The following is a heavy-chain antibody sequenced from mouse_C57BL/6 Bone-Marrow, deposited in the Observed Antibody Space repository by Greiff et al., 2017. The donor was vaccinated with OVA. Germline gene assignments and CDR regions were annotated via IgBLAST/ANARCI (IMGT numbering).Heavy chain of an antibody. D-gene: IGHD1-1*01. J-gene: IGHJ3*01. CDR2: ISSGSSTI. CDR3: ASLYYYGSSYVWFAY. CDR1: GFTFSDYG. V-gene: IGHV5-17*01. Sequence: EVMLVESGGGLVKPGGSLKLSCAASGFTFSDYGMHWVRQAPEKGLEWVAYISSGSSTIYYADTVKGRFTISRDNAKNTLFRQMTSLRSEDTAMYYCASLYYYGSSYVWFAYWGQGTLVTVSA.